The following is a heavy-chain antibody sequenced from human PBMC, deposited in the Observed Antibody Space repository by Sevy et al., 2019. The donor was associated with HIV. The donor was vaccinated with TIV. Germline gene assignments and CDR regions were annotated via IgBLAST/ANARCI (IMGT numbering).Heavy chain of an antibody. D-gene: IGHD2-8*02. CDR1: GFTFSTYS. CDR2: VSSSSTYI. CDR3: AGDLCTGGVCPRWGYYYYGMDV. V-gene: IGHV3-21*01. J-gene: IGHJ6*02. Sequence: GGSLRLSCAASGFTFSTYSMNWVRQAPGKGLEWISSVSSSSTYIYYAESVKGRFTISRDNAKNSLNLQMNSLRVEDTAVYYCAGDLCTGGVCPRWGYYYYGMDVWGQGTTVTVSS.